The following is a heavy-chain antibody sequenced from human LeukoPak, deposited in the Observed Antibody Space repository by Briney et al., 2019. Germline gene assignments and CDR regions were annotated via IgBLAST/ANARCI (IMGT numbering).Heavy chain of an antibody. CDR1: GYTFTGYY. V-gene: IGHV1-2*02. Sequence: GASVKVSCKASGYTFTGYYMHWVRQAPGQGLEWMGWINPNSGGTNYAQKFQGRVTMTRDTSISTAYMELSRLRSDDTAVYYCARVLYCTNGVCAFDYWGQGTLVTVSS. CDR2: INPNSGGT. CDR3: ARVLYCTNGVCAFDY. J-gene: IGHJ4*02. D-gene: IGHD2-8*01.